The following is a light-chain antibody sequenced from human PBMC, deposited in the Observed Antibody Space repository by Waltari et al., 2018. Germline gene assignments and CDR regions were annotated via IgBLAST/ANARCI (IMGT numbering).Light chain of an antibody. CDR2: GAS. CDR1: QGISNS. J-gene: IGKJ2*01. V-gene: IGKV1-NL1*01. Sequence: DIQMTQSPSSLSASVGDRVTITCRASQGISNSLAWYQQKPGTAPKLLLYGASRLESGVPPRFSGSGSGTDYTLTISSLQPDDFATYYCQQYYFTPYTFGQGTKLDIK. CDR3: QQYYFTPYT.